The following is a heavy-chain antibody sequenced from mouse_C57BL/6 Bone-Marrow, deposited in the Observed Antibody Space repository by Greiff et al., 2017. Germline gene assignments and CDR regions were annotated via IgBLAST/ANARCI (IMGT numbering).Heavy chain of an antibody. Sequence: EVQLVESGGDLVKPGGSLKLSCAASGFTFSSYGMSWVRQTPDKRLEWVATISSGGSYTYYPDSVKGRFTISRDNAKNTLYLQMSSLKSEDTAMYYCARHRLRAWFAYWGQGTLVTVSA. CDR2: ISSGGSYT. CDR1: GFTFSSYG. D-gene: IGHD1-1*01. J-gene: IGHJ3*01. CDR3: ARHRLRAWFAY. V-gene: IGHV5-6*01.